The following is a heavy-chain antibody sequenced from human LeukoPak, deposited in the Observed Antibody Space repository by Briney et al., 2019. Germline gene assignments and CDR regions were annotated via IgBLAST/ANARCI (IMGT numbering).Heavy chain of an antibody. CDR3: ARDFSGWYARGRGWFDP. D-gene: IGHD6-19*01. CDR1: GGSFSGYY. V-gene: IGHV4-34*01. J-gene: IGHJ5*02. Sequence: SETLSLTCAVYGGSFSGYYWSWICQPPGKGLEWIGEINHSGSTNYNPSLKSRVTISVDTSKNQFSLKLSSVTAADTAVYYCARDFSGWYARGRGWFDPWGQGTLVTVSS. CDR2: INHSGST.